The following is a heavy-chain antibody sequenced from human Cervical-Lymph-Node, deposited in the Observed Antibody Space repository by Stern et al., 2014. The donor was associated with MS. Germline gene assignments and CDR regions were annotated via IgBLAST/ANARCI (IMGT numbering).Heavy chain of an antibody. J-gene: IGHJ4*02. V-gene: IGHV1-24*01. Sequence: QVQLVQSGAEVKKPGASVKVSCKVSGYTLTELSMHWVRQAPGKGLEWMGGFDPEDGETIYAQKFQGRVTMTGDTSTDTAYMELSSLRSEDTAVYYCATNPGVWGSPQFDYWGQGTLVTVSS. CDR1: GYTLTELS. CDR2: FDPEDGET. D-gene: IGHD3-16*01. CDR3: ATNPGVWGSPQFDY.